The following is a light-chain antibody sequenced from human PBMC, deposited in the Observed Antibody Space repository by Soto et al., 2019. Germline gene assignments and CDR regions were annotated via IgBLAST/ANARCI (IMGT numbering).Light chain of an antibody. Sequence: DIQMTQSPSSLSASVGDRVTITCRASQSISSYLNWYQQKPGKAPKILIYAASSLQSGVPSRFSGSRSGRDFTLTISSLQPDDFATYYCQQSDSTPPLTFGGGTKVEIK. V-gene: IGKV1-39*01. J-gene: IGKJ4*01. CDR1: QSISSY. CDR3: QQSDSTPPLT. CDR2: AAS.